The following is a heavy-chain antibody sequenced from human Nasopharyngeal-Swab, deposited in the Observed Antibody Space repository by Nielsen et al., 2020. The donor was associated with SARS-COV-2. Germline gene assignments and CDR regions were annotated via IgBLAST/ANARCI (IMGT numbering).Heavy chain of an antibody. CDR1: GFTFSSYA. CDR3: ARDGYDFWSGFYGMDV. V-gene: IGHV3-30-3*01. CDR2: ISYDGSNK. Sequence: GESLKISCAASGFTFSSYAMHWVRQAPGKGLEWVAVISYDGSNKYYADSVKGRFTISRDNSKNTLYPQMNSLRAKDTAVYYCARDGYDFWSGFYGMDVWGQGTTVTVSS. J-gene: IGHJ6*02. D-gene: IGHD3-3*01.